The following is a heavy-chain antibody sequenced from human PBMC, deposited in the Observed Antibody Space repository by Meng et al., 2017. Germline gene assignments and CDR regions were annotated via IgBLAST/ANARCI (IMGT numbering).Heavy chain of an antibody. V-gene: IGHV3-73*02. CDR3: ARDYGDHLGFDY. CDR2: IRSKANSYAT. Sequence: EVQLVCSGGRLVQPGGSLKLSCAGRGVTFSGSAMHWVRPAYGKGLEWVGRIRSKANSYATAYAASVTGRFTISRDDSKNTAYLQMNSLKTEDTAVYYCARDYGDHLGFDYWGQGTLVTVSS. CDR1: GVTFSGSA. J-gene: IGHJ4*02. D-gene: IGHD4-17*01.